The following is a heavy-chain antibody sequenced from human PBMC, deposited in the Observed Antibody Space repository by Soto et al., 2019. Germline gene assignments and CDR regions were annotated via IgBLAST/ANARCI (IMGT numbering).Heavy chain of an antibody. D-gene: IGHD6-19*01. CDR3: VNSYAARGWYEGSDY. Sequence: GSLRLSCAASGFTFSRSWMSWVRLPPGKGLEWVANIKDDGSEKYYVDSVKGRFTISRDNAKNSLYLQMTSLRADDTAVYYCVNSYAARGWYEGSDYWGRGTVVTVSS. J-gene: IGHJ4*02. V-gene: IGHV3-7*03. CDR2: IKDDGSEK. CDR1: GFTFSRSW.